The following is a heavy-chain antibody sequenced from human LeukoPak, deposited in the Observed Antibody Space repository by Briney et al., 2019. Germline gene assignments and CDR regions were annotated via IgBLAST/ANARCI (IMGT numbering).Heavy chain of an antibody. V-gene: IGHV4-39*07. J-gene: IGHJ4*02. D-gene: IGHD3-10*01. CDR1: GGSISSYY. CDR3: ARLFYGSGTISDY. Sequence: SETLSLTCTVSGGSISSYYWGWIRQPPGKGLEWIGSIYYSGSTYYNPSLKSRVTISVDTSKNQFSLRLSSVTAAGTAVYYCARLFYGSGTISDYWGQGTLVTVSS. CDR2: IYYSGST.